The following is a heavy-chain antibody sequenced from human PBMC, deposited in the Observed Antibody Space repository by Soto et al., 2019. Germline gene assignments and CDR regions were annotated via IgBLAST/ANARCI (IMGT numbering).Heavy chain of an antibody. J-gene: IGHJ4*02. D-gene: IGHD5-18*01. CDR1: GGTFSTYA. CDR2: IIPIFGTA. CDR3: ARDGRTLDTDMVLPFDY. Sequence: QVQLVQSGAEVKKPGSSVKVSCKASGGTFSTYAISWVRQAPGQGLEWMGGIIPIFGTANYAQKFQGRVTITADKSTSTAYMELSSLRSEDTALYYCARDGRTLDTDMVLPFDYWGQGTLVTVSS. V-gene: IGHV1-69*06.